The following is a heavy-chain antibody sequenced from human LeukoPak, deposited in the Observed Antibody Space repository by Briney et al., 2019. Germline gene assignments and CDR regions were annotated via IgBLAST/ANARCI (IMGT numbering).Heavy chain of an antibody. D-gene: IGHD3-22*01. J-gene: IGHJ4*02. CDR3: ARASYSYDINGWVPFDY. Sequence: SSQTLSLTCTVSGNSISSGDNYWSWIRQPAGKGLEWIWRIYTSGSTNYNPSLKSRVTISGDTSKNQFSLRLSSVTAADTAVYYCARASYSYDINGWVPFDYWGQGTLVTVSS. CDR2: IYTSGST. V-gene: IGHV4-61*02. CDR1: GNSISSGDNY.